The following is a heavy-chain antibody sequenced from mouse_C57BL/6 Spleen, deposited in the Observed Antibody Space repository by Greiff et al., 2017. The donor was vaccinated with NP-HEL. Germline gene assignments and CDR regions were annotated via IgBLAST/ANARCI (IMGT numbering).Heavy chain of an antibody. D-gene: IGHD1-1*01. CDR1: GYSITSGYY. V-gene: IGHV3-6*01. J-gene: IGHJ3*01. CDR2: ISYDGSN. Sequence: EVQLQQSGPGLVKPSQSLSLTCSVTGYSITSGYYWNWIRQFPGNKLEWMGYISYDGSNNYNPSLKNRISITRDTSKNQFFLKLNSVTTEDTATYYCARWAYYYGTPYWGQGTLVTVSA. CDR3: ARWAYYYGTPY.